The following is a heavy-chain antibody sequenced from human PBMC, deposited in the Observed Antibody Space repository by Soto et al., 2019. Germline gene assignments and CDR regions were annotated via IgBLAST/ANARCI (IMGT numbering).Heavy chain of an antibody. Sequence: GGSLRLSCAASGFTFSDYYMSWIRQAPGKGLDWVAYISSSSRTTKYGDSVKGRFTISRDNAKNSLFLQMNSLRGEDTAVSYCARDVYRYSSSSPEDVWGQETTVKVAS. CDR2: ISSSSRTT. J-gene: IGHJ6*02. CDR3: ARDVYRYSSSSPEDV. D-gene: IGHD6-6*01. V-gene: IGHV3-11*06. CDR1: GFTFSDYY.